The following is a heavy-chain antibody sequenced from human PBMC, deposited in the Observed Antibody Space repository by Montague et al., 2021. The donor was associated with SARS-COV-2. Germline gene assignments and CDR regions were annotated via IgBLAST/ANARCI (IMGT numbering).Heavy chain of an antibody. J-gene: IGHJ4*02. V-gene: IGHV4-61*01. CDR3: ARERLGYYDTSSYYIFDY. CDR2: IYYSGST. Sequence: SETLSLTCTVSGGSISSSSYYWGWIRRPPGKGLEWIGYIYYSGSTNYNPSLKSRVTISVDTSKNQFSLKLSSVTAADTAVYYCARERLGYYDTSSYYIFDYWGQGTLVTVSS. D-gene: IGHD3-22*01. CDR1: GGSISSSSYY.